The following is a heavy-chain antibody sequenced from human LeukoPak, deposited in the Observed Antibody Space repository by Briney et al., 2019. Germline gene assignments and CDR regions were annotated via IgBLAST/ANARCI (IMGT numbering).Heavy chain of an antibody. J-gene: IGHJ4*02. V-gene: IGHV3-20*04. CDR2: INWNGGST. CDR3: ARHPSYNYYYGSGSLDY. CDR1: GFTFDDYG. Sequence: PGGSLRLSCAASGFTFDDYGMSWVRQAPGKGLEWVSGINWNGGSTGYADSVKGRFTISRENAKNSLYLQMNSLRAEDTALYYCARHPSYNYYYGSGSLDYWGQGTLVTVSS. D-gene: IGHD3-10*01.